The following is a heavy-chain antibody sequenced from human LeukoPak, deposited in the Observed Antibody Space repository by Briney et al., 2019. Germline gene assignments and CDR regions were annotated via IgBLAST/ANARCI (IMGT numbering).Heavy chain of an antibody. J-gene: IGHJ6*02. CDR3: ARDWSYYYDSSGYPLLDYYYGMDV. V-gene: IGHV3-53*01. CDR2: IYSGGST. D-gene: IGHD3-22*01. Sequence: PGGSLRLSCAASGFTVSSNYMSWVRQAPGKGLEWVSVIYSGGSTYYADSVKGRFTISRDNSKNTLYLQMNSLRAEDTAVYYCARDWSYYYDSSGYPLLDYYYGMDVWGQGTTVTVSS. CDR1: GFTVSSNY.